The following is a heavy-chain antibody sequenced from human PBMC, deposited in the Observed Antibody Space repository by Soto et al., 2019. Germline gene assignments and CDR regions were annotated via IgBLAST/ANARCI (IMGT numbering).Heavy chain of an antibody. J-gene: IGHJ6*03. CDR1: GGSIRSYY. CDR3: ARQRGNYRKSPPGPYYYYYYMDV. Sequence: PKQLLSLTCTVSGGSIRSYYWSWIRQPPGKGLEWIGYIYYSGSTNYNPSLKSRVTISVDTSKNQFSLKLSSVTAADTAVYYCARQRGNYRKSPPGPYYYYYYMDVWGKGTTVTVSS. D-gene: IGHD4-4*01. V-gene: IGHV4-59*08. CDR2: IYYSGST.